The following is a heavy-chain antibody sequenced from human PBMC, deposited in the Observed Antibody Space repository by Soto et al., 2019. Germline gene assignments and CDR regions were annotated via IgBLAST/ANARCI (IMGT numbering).Heavy chain of an antibody. D-gene: IGHD3-9*01. CDR3: ARALTGYYDRVYWFDS. CDR1: NGSISSGGFS. J-gene: IGHJ5*01. Sequence: PSETLSLTCAVSNGSISSGGFSWSWIRQPPGKGLEWIGFISHSGITSYNPSLKSRVTVSLGRSNNQFSLRLSSVTAADTAVYYCARALTGYYDRVYWFDSWGQGALVTVPQ. CDR2: ISHSGIT. V-gene: IGHV4-30-2*01.